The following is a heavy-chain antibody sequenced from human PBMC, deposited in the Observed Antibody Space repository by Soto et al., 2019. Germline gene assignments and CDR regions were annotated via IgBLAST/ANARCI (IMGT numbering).Heavy chain of an antibody. Sequence: QVQLVQSGAEVKKPGASVKVSCKASGYTFTSYGITWVRQAPGQGLEWMGWINAYNGNTNYAQKLSGRVTMTTDTSKSTAYMELMSLRSDDTAVYYCARDQYCSGGSCYRPNSMDVWGRGTTVTVSS. CDR1: GYTFTSYG. CDR2: INAYNGNT. D-gene: IGHD2-15*01. J-gene: IGHJ6*02. V-gene: IGHV1-18*01. CDR3: ARDQYCSGGSCYRPNSMDV.